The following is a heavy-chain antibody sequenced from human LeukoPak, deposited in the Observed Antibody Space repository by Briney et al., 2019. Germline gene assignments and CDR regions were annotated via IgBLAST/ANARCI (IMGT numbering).Heavy chain of an antibody. CDR2: INAHNGNS. V-gene: IGHV1-18*01. CDR1: GFTFRNYG. CDR3: ARDWIFGLVISADK. D-gene: IGHD3-3*01. Sequence: GASVKVSCKGSGFTFRNYGFSWLRQAPGQGLQWMGWINAHNGNSNYAQQFQGRVTMTTDTSTTTAYMELRSLRSDDTAVYYCARDWIFGLVISADKWGQGTLVTVSS. J-gene: IGHJ4*02.